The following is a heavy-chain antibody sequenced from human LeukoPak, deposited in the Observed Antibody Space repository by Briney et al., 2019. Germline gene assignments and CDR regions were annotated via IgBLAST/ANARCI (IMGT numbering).Heavy chain of an antibody. CDR1: GFTFDDYA. CDR2: ISWNSGSI. CDR3: AKDKSGSSYYGMDV. D-gene: IGHD6-13*01. V-gene: IGHV3-9*01. J-gene: IGHJ6*02. Sequence: GGSLRLSCAASGFTFDDYAMHWVRQAPGKGLEWVSGISWNSGSIGYADSVKGRFTISRDNAKKSLYLQMNSLRAEDTALYYCAKDKSGSSYYGMDVWGQGTTDTVSS.